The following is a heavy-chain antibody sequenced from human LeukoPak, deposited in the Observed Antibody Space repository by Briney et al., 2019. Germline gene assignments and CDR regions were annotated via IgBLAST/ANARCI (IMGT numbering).Heavy chain of an antibody. J-gene: IGHJ4*02. D-gene: IGHD6-6*01. CDR2: IRYDGSNK. CDR3: AKDQKYSSSAALVY. V-gene: IGHV3-30*02. Sequence: PGGSLRLSCAASGFTFSSYGMHWVRQAPGKGLEWVAFIRYDGSNKYYADSVKGRFTISRDNSKNTLYLQMNSLRAEDTAVYYCAKDQKYSSSAALVYWGQGTLVTASS. CDR1: GFTFSSYG.